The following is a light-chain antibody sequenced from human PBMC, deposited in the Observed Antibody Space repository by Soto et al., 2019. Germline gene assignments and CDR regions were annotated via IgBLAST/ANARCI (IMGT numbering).Light chain of an antibody. J-gene: IGKJ1*01. Sequence: EIVMTQSPATLSVSPGESAPLSCRASQSVSNNYLAWYQQKPGQAPRLLIYGASNRATGIPDRFSGSGSGTDFTLTISRLEPEDFAVYYCQQYGSSGTVGQGTKVAIK. CDR2: GAS. V-gene: IGKV3-20*01. CDR1: QSVSNNY. CDR3: QQYGSSGT.